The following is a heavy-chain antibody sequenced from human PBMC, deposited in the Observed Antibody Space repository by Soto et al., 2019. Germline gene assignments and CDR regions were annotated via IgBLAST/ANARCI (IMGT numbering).Heavy chain of an antibody. D-gene: IGHD2-15*01. V-gene: IGHV3-23*01. CDR3: AKNPRPTGLTVVVGYFDY. J-gene: IGHJ4*02. CDR1: GFTFSSYA. Sequence: EVQLLESGGGLVQPGGSLRLSCAASGFTFSSYAMSWVRQAPGKGLEWVSAISGSGGSTYYADSVKGRFTISRDNSKNTLYLQMNSLRAEDTAVYYCAKNPRPTGLTVVVGYFDYWGQGTLVTVSS. CDR2: ISGSGGST.